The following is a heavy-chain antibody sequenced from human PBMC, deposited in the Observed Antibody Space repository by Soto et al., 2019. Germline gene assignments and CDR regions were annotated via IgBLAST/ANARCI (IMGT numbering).Heavy chain of an antibody. J-gene: IGHJ4*02. V-gene: IGHV6-1*01. D-gene: IGHD4-4*01. CDR1: GDTLSSSGVA. CDR2: TYYTSQWYN. Sequence: SQTLSLTCVVSGDTLSSSGVAWNWIRQSPSRGLEWLGRTYYTSQWYNDYATSVQSRININPDTSQNQFSLQLNSVTPDDTAVYYRARGRVSALDYWGQGTLVTVSS. CDR3: ARGRVSALDY.